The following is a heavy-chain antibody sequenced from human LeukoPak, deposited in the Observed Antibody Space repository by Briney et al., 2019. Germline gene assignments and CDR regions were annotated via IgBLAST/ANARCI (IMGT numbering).Heavy chain of an antibody. Sequence: GASVKVSCKASGYSFTGHFLHWVRQAPGQGLEWMGWIHPNSGGTNSAQKFQGRVTMTRDTSITTVFMELSSLRSDDTAVYYCARVDTAMVAGGGDYWGQGTLVTVSS. V-gene: IGHV1-2*02. CDR3: ARVDTAMVAGGGDY. CDR2: IHPNSGGT. CDR1: GYSFTGHF. D-gene: IGHD5-18*01. J-gene: IGHJ4*02.